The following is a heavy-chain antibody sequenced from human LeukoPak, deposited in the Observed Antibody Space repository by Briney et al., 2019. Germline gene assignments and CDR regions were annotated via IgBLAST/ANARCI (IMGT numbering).Heavy chain of an antibody. CDR2: IKQDGGER. CDR3: ARDGTAAGLYFDL. J-gene: IGHJ4*01. D-gene: IGHD6-13*01. V-gene: IGHV3-7*01. Sequence: PGGFLRLSCAVSGFTFSSYWMNWVRQAPGKGLEWVASIKQDGGERSYVDSVKGRFTISRDNAKNSLYLQMSNLRAEDTAVYYCARDGTAAGLYFDLWGQGTLVTVSS. CDR1: GFTFSSYW.